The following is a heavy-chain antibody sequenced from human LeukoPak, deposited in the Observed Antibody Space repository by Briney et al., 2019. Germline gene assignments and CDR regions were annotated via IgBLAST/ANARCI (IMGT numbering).Heavy chain of an antibody. CDR1: GGSISSYY. CDR3: ARHCSSTSCSRAIAFDP. CDR2: IYYSGST. V-gene: IGHV4-59*08. D-gene: IGHD2-2*01. Sequence: SETLSLTCTVSGGSISSYYRSWIRQPPGKGLEWIGYIYYSGSTNYNPSLKSRVTISVDTSKNQFSLKLSSVTAADTAVYYCARHCSSTSCSRAIAFDPWGQGTLVTVSS. J-gene: IGHJ5*02.